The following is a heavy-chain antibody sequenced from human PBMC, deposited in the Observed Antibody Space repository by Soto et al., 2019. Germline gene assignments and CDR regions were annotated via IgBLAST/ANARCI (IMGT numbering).Heavy chain of an antibody. V-gene: IGHV4-59*08. D-gene: IGHD4-17*01. CDR1: GGSISSYY. CDR2: IYYSGST. J-gene: IGHJ4*02. Sequence: PEETLSLTYTVSGGSISSYYWSWIRQPPGKGLEWIGYIYYSGSTNYNPSLKSRVTISVDTSKNQFSLKLSSVTAADTAVYYCARRYGDCFDYWGQGTLVTVSS. CDR3: ARRYGDCFDY.